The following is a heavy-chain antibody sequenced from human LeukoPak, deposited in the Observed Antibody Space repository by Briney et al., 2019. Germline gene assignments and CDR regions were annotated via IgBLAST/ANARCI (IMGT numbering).Heavy chain of an antibody. V-gene: IGHV4-59*11. D-gene: IGHD6-19*01. CDR3: ARSPRIAVAPFDY. CDR2: YFYTWGT. CDR1: GVSMNSHY. Sequence: SETLSLTCTVSGVSMNSHYWSWIRQPLGKELEWIGYYFYTWGTTYNPSLKNRVTMSVDTSKNQFSLQLSSVTAADTAVYYCARSPRIAVAPFDYWGRESWSPSPQ. J-gene: IGHJ4*02.